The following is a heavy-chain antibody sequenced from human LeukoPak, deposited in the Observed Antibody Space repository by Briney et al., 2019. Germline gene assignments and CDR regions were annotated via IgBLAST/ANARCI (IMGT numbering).Heavy chain of an antibody. CDR2: IYTSGST. D-gene: IGHD1-1*01. CDR3: ASNTGTVFDN. V-gene: IGHV4-61*02. J-gene: IGHJ4*02. Sequence: SETLSLTCTVSGGSISSGSYYWSWIRQPAGKGLEWIGRIYTSGSTTYNSSLRSRVTISLEMSNHQFSLKLTSVTAADTAVYYCASNTGTVFDNWGQGALVTVSS. CDR1: GGSISSGSYY.